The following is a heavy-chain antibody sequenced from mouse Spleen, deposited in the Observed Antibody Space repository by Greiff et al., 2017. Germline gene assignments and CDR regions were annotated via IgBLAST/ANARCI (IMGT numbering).Heavy chain of an antibody. CDR2: INPRSGNT. CDR3: ARDGTGY. V-gene: IGHV1-81*01. CDR1: GYTFTSYG. J-gene: IGHJ2*01. Sequence: VQLQQSGAELARPGASVKLSCKASGYTFTSYGISWVKQRTGQGLEWIGEINPRSGNTYYNEKFKGKATLTADKSSSTAYMELRSLTSEDSAVYFCARDGTGYWGQGTTLTVSS. D-gene: IGHD3-3*01.